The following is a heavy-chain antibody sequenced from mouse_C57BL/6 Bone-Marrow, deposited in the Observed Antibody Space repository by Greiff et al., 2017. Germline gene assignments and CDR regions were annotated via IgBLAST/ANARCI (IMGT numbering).Heavy chain of an antibody. Sequence: EVKLMESGGGLVQPGGSLKLSCAASGFTFSDYYMYWVRQTPEKRLEWVAYISNGGGSTYYPDTVKGRFTISRDNAKNTLYLQMSRLKSEDTAMYYCARHGWLLRYWYFDVWGTGTTVTVSS. D-gene: IGHD2-3*01. J-gene: IGHJ1*03. CDR2: ISNGGGST. CDR1: GFTFSDYY. V-gene: IGHV5-12*01. CDR3: ARHGWLLRYWYFDV.